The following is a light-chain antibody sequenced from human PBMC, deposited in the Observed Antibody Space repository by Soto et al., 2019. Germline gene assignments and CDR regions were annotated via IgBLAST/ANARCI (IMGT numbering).Light chain of an antibody. V-gene: IGKV3-20*01. CDR3: QQYGSSPPLT. CDR2: GAF. CDR1: QSVSNSY. J-gene: IGKJ4*01. Sequence: EIVLTQSPGTLSLSPGERATLSCRASQSVSNSYLAWYQQKPGQAPRLLIYGAFRRPTGIPERFSGSGSGTDFTLTISRLEPEDFVVYYCQQYGSSPPLTFGGGTKVEIK.